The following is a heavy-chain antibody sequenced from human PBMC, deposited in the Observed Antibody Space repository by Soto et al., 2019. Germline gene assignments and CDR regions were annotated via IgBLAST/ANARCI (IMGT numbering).Heavy chain of an antibody. CDR2: IIPIFGTA. Sequence: SEKVSCKASGGTFSSYAISWVRQAPGQGLEWMGGIIPIFGTANYAQKFQGRVTITADESTSTAYMELSSLRSEDTAVYYCARHYYDSSGYRSNIDYWGQGTLVTVSS. D-gene: IGHD3-22*01. J-gene: IGHJ4*02. CDR1: GGTFSSYA. CDR3: ARHYYDSSGYRSNIDY. V-gene: IGHV1-69*13.